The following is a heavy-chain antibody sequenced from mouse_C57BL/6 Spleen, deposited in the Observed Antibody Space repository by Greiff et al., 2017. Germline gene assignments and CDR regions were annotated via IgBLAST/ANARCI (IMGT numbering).Heavy chain of an antibody. CDR3: AIYYSNYGYYAMDY. CDR1: GYTFTSYW. V-gene: IGHV1-53*01. D-gene: IGHD2-5*01. Sequence: QVQLKESGTELVKPGASVKLSCKASGYTFTSYWMSWVKQRPGQGLEWIGNINPSNGGTNYNEKFKGKATLTVDKSSSTAYMQLSSLTSEDSAVYYCAIYYSNYGYYAMDYRGQGTSVTVSS. CDR2: INPSNGGT. J-gene: IGHJ4*01.